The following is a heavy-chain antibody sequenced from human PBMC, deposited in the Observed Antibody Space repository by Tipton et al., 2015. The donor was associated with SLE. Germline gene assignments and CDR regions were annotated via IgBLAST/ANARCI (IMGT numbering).Heavy chain of an antibody. CDR1: GGTFSSYA. J-gene: IGHJ4*02. Sequence: QSGAEVKKPGSSVKVSCKASGGTFSSYAISWVRQAPGQGLEWMGRIDPSDSYTNYSPSFQGHVTISADKSISTAYLQWSSLKASDTAMYYCARGYGSDYWGQGTLVTVSS. CDR3: ARGYGSDY. D-gene: IGHD3-10*01. V-gene: IGHV5-10-1*01. CDR2: IDPSDSYT.